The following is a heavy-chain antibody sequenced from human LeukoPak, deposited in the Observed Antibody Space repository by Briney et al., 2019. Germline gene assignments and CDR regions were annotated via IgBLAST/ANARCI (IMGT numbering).Heavy chain of an antibody. CDR2: INHSGST. Sequence: SETLSLTCAVYGGSFSGYYWSWIRQPPGKGLEWIGEINHSGSTNYNPSLKSRVTISVDTSKNQFFLKLSSVTAADTAVYYCARLFPLLYDYWGQGTLVTVSS. V-gene: IGHV4-34*01. J-gene: IGHJ4*02. CDR1: GGSFSGYY. CDR3: ARLFPLLYDY. D-gene: IGHD2-15*01.